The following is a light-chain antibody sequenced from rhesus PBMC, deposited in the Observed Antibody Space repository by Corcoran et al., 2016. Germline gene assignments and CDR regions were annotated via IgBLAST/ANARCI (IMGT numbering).Light chain of an antibody. J-gene: IGLJ1*01. CDR1: TNDIGGYIY. CDR3: CSYAGSYTYI. Sequence: QAALTQPRSVSGSPVQSVTISCTGTTNDIGGYIYVSWYQQHPGTAPKLMIYEVTKRPSGVSDRFSGSKSGSTASLTISGLQAEDEADYYCCSYAGSYTYIFGLGTRLTVL. CDR2: EVT. V-gene: IGLV2-32*01.